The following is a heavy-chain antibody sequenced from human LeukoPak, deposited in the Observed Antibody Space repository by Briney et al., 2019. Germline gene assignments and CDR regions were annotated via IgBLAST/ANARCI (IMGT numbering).Heavy chain of an antibody. CDR2: IYYSGST. V-gene: IGHV4-30-4*01. D-gene: IGHD6-19*01. CDR3: ATRAYSSGWYYFDY. CDR1: GGSISGGPYY. Sequence: PSQTLSLTCTVSGGSISGGPYYWNWVRQHPGKGLEWIGYIYYSGSTNYNPSLKSRVTMSVDTSKNQFSLRLNSVTAADTAVYYCATRAYSSGWYYFDYWGQGTLVIVSS. J-gene: IGHJ4*02.